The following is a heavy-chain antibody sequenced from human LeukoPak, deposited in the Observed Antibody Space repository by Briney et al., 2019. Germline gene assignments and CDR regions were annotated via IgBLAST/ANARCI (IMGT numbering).Heavy chain of an antibody. V-gene: IGHV1-69*13. CDR1: GGTFSSYA. D-gene: IGHD6-13*01. CDR3: ARDPGSSYSSSWYDYYYMDV. CDR2: IIPIFGTA. J-gene: IGHJ6*03. Sequence: SVKVSCKASGGTFSSYAISWVRQAPGQGLEWMGGIIPIFGTANYAQKFQGRVTITADESTSTAYMELSSLRSEDTAVYYCARDPGSSYSSSWYDYYYMDVWGKGTTVTISS.